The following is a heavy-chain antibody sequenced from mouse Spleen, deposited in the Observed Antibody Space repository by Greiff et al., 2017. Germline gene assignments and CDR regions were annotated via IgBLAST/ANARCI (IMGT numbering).Heavy chain of an antibody. J-gene: IGHJ2*01. Sequence: EVMLVESGGGLVKPGGSLKLSCAASGFTFSDYGMHWVRQAPEKGLEWVAFISSGSSAIYYADTVKGRFTISRDNAKNTLFLQMTSLRSEDTAMYYCARARDVDYWGQGTTLTVSS. V-gene: IGHV5-17*01. D-gene: IGHD3-3*01. CDR3: ARARDVDY. CDR1: GFTFSDYG. CDR2: ISSGSSAI.